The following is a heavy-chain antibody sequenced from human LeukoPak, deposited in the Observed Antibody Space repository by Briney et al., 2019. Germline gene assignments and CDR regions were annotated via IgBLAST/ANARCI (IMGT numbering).Heavy chain of an antibody. CDR2: INPSGGST. D-gene: IGHD6-19*01. CDR1: GYTFTSYY. J-gene: IGHJ4*02. CDR3: ARGGPSRGSGFYYFDY. V-gene: IGHV1-46*01. Sequence: ASVKVSCTASGYTFTSYYMHWVRQAPGQGLEWMGIINPSGGSTSYAQKFQGRVTMTRDMSTSTAYMELSRLTSDDTAVYYCARGGPSRGSGFYYFDYWGQGTLVTVSS.